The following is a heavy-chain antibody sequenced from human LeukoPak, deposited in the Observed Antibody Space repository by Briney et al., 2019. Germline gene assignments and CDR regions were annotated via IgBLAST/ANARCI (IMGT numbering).Heavy chain of an antibody. D-gene: IGHD4-17*01. Sequence: SETLSLTCTVSGGSISSSSYYWGWIRQPPGKGLEWIGRIYYSGSTYYNPSLKSRVTISVDTSKNQFSPKLSSVTAADTAVYYCARRMTTVTTGWYFDLWGRGTLVTVSS. CDR1: GGSISSSSYY. CDR3: ARRMTTVTTGWYFDL. CDR2: IYYSGST. J-gene: IGHJ2*01. V-gene: IGHV4-39*01.